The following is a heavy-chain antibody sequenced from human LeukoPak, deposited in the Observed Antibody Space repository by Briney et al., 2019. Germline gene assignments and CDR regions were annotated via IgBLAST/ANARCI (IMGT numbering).Heavy chain of an antibody. V-gene: IGHV3-23*01. J-gene: IGHJ6*02. CDR2: ISGSGGST. CDR3: GRIAINANNGMGV. D-gene: IGHD1/OR15-1a*01. CDR1: GFTFSSYA. Sequence: GGSLRLSCAASGFTFSSYAMSWVRQAPGKGLEWVSAISGSGGSTYYADSVKGRFTISRDNSKNTLYLQMNSLRAEDTAVYYCGRIAINANNGMGVWGQGTTVTVSS.